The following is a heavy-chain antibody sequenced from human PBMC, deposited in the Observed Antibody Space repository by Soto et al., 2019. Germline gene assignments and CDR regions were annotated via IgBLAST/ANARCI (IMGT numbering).Heavy chain of an antibody. CDR2: IYYSGST. CDR3: AMHYGDYTKKKIYYFDY. J-gene: IGHJ4*02. V-gene: IGHV4-59*01. Sequence: QVQLQESGPGLVKPSETLSLTCTVSGGSISSYYWSWIRQPPGKGLEWIGYIYYSGSTNYNPSLKSRVTISVDTSKNQFSLKLSSVTAADTAVYYCAMHYGDYTKKKIYYFDYWGQGTLVTVSS. CDR1: GGSISSYY. D-gene: IGHD4-17*01.